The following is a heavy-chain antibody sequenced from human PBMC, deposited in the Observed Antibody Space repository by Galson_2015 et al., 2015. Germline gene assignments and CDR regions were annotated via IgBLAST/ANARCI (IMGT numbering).Heavy chain of an antibody. CDR2: IYAGDSDT. CDR3: ARRAYSGSSKLKGYGMDV. D-gene: IGHD6-6*01. J-gene: IGHJ6*02. V-gene: IGHV5-51*01. Sequence: QSGAEVTKPGESLQISCTGSGYSFTSYWIGWGRQMPGKGLEWVGIIYAGDSDTRYRPSFQGQVTISADKSISTAYLQWSSLKASDTAMYYCARRAYSGSSKLKGYGMDVWGQGTTVTVSS. CDR1: GYSFTSYW.